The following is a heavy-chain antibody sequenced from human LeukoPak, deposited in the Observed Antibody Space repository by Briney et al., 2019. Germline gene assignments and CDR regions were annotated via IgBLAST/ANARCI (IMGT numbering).Heavy chain of an antibody. D-gene: IGHD2-21*02. CDR1: GGTFSSYA. V-gene: IGHV1-69*01. J-gene: IGHJ4*02. CDR3: ARGDLAYCGGDCYSRLDY. CDR2: IIPIFGTA. Sequence: SVKVSCKASGGTFSSYAISWVRQASGQGLEWMGGIIPIFGTANYAQKFQGRVTITADESTSTAYMELSSLRSEDTAVYYCARGDLAYCGGDCYSRLDYWGQGTLVTVSS.